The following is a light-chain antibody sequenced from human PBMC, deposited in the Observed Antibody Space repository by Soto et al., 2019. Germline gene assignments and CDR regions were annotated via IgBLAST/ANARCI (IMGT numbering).Light chain of an antibody. J-gene: IGLJ2*01. V-gene: IGLV1-44*01. CDR1: SSNIGSNT. CDR2: SDY. Sequence: QPVLTQPPSASGTPGQRVTISCSGSSSNIGSNTVTWYQQLPGTAPKLLIYSDYQRPSGLPDRFSGSKSGTSASLAISGLLSEDEADYYCAAWDDSLNGVVFGGGTKVTVL. CDR3: AAWDDSLNGVV.